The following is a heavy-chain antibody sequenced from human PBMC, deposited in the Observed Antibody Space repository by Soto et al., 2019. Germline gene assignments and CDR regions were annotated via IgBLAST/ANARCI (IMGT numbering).Heavy chain of an antibody. CDR2: IYWDDDK. CDR3: AHFGGSANYYPNYVDY. V-gene: IGHV2-5*02. CDR1: GFSLTTSGVG. D-gene: IGHD3-10*01. J-gene: IGHJ4*02. Sequence: QITLKESGPPLVKPTQTLTLTCTFSGFSLTTSGVGVTWIRQPPGKALGWLALIYWDDDKRYSPSLKTRLTITNATSRNQVVLTMTDMDPLDTATYYCAHFGGSANYYPNYVDYRGQGSLVTVSS.